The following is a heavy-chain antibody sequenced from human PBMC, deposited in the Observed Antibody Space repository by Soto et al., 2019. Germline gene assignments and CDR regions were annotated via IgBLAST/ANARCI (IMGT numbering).Heavy chain of an antibody. J-gene: IGHJ6*02. CDR3: ARATYIVVVTPLVVGMDV. CDR2: IIPIFGTA. CDR1: GGTFSSYA. Sequence: GASVKVSCKASGGTFSSYAISWVRQAPGQGLEWMGGIIPIFGTANYAQKFQGRVTITADESTSTAYMELSSLRSEDTAVYYCARATYIVVVTPLVVGMDVWGQGTTVAVS. V-gene: IGHV1-69*13. D-gene: IGHD2-21*02.